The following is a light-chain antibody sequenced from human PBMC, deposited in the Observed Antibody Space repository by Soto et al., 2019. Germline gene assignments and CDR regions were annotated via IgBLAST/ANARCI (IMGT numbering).Light chain of an antibody. J-gene: IGLJ1*01. CDR1: SSDIGRYNY. V-gene: IGLV2-8*01. CDR3: SSYGGRTTFV. CDR2: EVS. Sequence: QSALTQPPSASGSPGQSVTISCTGTSSDIGRYNYVSWYQHHPDKAPKLIIYEVSKRPSGVPDRFSGSKSDNTASLTVSGVQAEDEADYYCSSYGGRTTFVFGTGTNVTVL.